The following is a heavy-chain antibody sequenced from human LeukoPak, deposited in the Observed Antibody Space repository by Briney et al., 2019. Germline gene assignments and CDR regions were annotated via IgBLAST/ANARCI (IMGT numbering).Heavy chain of an antibody. Sequence: GGSLRLSCAASGFTFSSYEMNWVRQAPGKGLEWVSYISSSGSTIYYADSVKGRFTISRDNAKNSLYLQMNSLRAKDTAVYYCARDWDGDYVDAFDIWGQGTMVTVSS. CDR1: GFTFSSYE. CDR2: ISSSGSTI. CDR3: ARDWDGDYVDAFDI. V-gene: IGHV3-48*03. D-gene: IGHD4-17*01. J-gene: IGHJ3*02.